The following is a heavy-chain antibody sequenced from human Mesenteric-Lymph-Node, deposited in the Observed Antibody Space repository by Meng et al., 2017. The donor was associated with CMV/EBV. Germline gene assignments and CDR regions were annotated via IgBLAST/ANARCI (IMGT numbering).Heavy chain of an antibody. CDR3: ARGGVVPAAQYFDY. CDR2: IKQDGSEK. J-gene: IGHJ4*02. V-gene: IGHV3-7*01. CDR1: GFTFSSYW. Sequence: GGSLRLSCVASGFTFSSYWMSWVRQAPGKGLEWVANIKQDGSEKNYVDSVKGRFTISRDNAKNSLYLQMNSLRAEDTAVYYCARGGVVPAAQYFDYWGQGTLVTVSS. D-gene: IGHD2-2*01.